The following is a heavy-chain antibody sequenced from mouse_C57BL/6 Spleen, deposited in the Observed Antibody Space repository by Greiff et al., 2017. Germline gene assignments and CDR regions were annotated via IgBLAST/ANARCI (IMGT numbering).Heavy chain of an antibody. Sequence: QVQLQQSGPGLVAPSQSLSITCTVSGFSLTSYGVDWVSQPPGTGLEWLGVIWGGGSTNYNSALLSRLNISKDNSKSQVVLKMNSLQTEYTAMDYWAKHEAGPYGYGGLAYWGQGTLVTVSA. V-gene: IGHV2-9*01. CDR3: AKHEAGPYGYGGLAY. CDR1: GFSLTSYG. J-gene: IGHJ3*01. D-gene: IGHD2-2*01. CDR2: IWGGGST.